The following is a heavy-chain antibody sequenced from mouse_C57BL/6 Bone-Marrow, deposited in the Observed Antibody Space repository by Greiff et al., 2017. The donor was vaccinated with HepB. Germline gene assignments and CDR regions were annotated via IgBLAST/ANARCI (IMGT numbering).Heavy chain of an antibody. CDR2: IDPENGDT. J-gene: IGHJ2*01. V-gene: IGHV14-4*01. CDR3: TTRASFYAPDY. D-gene: IGHD1-1*01. Sequence: VQLQQSGAELVRPGASVKLSCTASGFNIKDDYMHWVKQRPEQGLEWIGWIDPENGDTEYASKFQGKATITADTSSNTAYLQLSSLTSEDTAIYYCTTRASFYAPDYWGQGTTLTVSS. CDR1: GFNIKDDY.